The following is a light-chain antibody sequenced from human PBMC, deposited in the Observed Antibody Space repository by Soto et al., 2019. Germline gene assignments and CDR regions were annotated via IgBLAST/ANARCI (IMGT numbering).Light chain of an antibody. CDR2: DVS. CDR3: SSYTSSSTYV. Sequence: QSALTQPASVSGSPGQSITISCTGTSTDIGRYNYVSWYQQHPGKAPKLMIYDVSNRPSGVSNRFSGSKSGNTASLPISGLQAEDEADYYCSSYTSSSTYVFGTGTKLTVL. V-gene: IGLV2-14*03. CDR1: STDIGRYNY. J-gene: IGLJ1*01.